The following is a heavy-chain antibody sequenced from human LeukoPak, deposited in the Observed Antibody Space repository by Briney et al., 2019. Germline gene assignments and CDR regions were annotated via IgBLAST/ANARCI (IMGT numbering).Heavy chain of an antibody. Sequence: SETLSLTCTVSGDSISSGNYYWSWIRQPAGKGLEWIGRIYTSGSTNYNPSLKSRVTISVDTSKNQFSLRLNSVTATDTAMYYCARGPYSYDSSGCFDYWGQGALVTVSS. CDR1: GDSISSGNYY. J-gene: IGHJ4*02. V-gene: IGHV4-61*02. D-gene: IGHD3-22*01. CDR2: IYTSGST. CDR3: ARGPYSYDSSGCFDY.